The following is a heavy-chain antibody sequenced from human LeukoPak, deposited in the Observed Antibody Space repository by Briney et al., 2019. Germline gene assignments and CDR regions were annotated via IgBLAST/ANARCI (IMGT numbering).Heavy chain of an antibody. V-gene: IGHV3-48*02. D-gene: IGHD4-17*01. Sequence: GGSLRLSCAASGFIFSDYGMSWVRQAPGKGLEWVSYICSSSSTIYYADSVEGRFTISRDNAKNSLYLQMNSLRDEDTAVYYCARDSHYGDFLFDYWGQGTLVTVSS. J-gene: IGHJ4*02. CDR1: GFIFSDYG. CDR2: ICSSSSTI. CDR3: ARDSHYGDFLFDY.